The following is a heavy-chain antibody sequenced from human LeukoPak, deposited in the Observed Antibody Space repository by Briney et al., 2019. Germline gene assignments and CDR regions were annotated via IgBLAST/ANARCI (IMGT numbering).Heavy chain of an antibody. CDR2: ISGRGSGDST. CDR1: GFTFSSYV. D-gene: IGHD2-15*01. J-gene: IGHJ3*02. V-gene: IGHV3-23*01. CDR3: ARSGPAATSPPPYAFDI. Sequence: QAGGSLRLSCAASGFTFSSYVMSWVRQAPGKGLEWVSTISGRGSGDSTYYADSVKGRFTISRDNAKNSLYLQMNSLRAEDTAVYYCARSGPAATSPPPYAFDIWGQGTMVTVSS.